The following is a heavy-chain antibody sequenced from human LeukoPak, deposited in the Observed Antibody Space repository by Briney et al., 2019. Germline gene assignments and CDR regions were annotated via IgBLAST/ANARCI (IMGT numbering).Heavy chain of an antibody. CDR3: ARDRGRYFDWLLSDAFDI. D-gene: IGHD3-9*01. CDR1: GGSISSGSYY. CDR2: IYTSGST. Sequence: SETLSLTCTVSGGSISSGSYYWSWIRQPAGKGLEWIGRIYTSGSTNYNPSLKSRVTISVDTSKNQFSLKLSSVTAADTAVYYCARDRGRYFDWLLSDAFDIWGQGTMVTVSS. V-gene: IGHV4-61*02. J-gene: IGHJ3*02.